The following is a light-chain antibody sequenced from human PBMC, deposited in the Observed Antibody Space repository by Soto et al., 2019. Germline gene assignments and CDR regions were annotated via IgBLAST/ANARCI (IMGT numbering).Light chain of an antibody. V-gene: IGKV1-39*01. Sequence: DIQMTQSPSSLSASVGDRVTITCRASQSISSYLNWYQQKPGKAPKLLIYAASSLQSGVPSRFSGSGSGTDFTLTISNLQPEDSAFYYCQERKTFGQGTKVEIK. CDR1: QSISSY. J-gene: IGKJ1*01. CDR2: AAS. CDR3: QERKT.